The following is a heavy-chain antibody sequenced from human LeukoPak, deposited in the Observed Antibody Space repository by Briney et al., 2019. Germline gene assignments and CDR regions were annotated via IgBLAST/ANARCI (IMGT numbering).Heavy chain of an antibody. Sequence: GASVKVSCKASGYTFTSYYMHWVRQAPGQGLEWMGIINPSGGSTSYAQKFQGRVTMTRDMSTSTVYMELSSLRSEDTAVYYCASDGSSSRTPYYYMDVWGKGTTVTVSS. CDR2: INPSGGST. V-gene: IGHV1-46*01. CDR3: ASDGSSSRTPYYYMDV. J-gene: IGHJ6*03. D-gene: IGHD6-13*01. CDR1: GYTFTSYY.